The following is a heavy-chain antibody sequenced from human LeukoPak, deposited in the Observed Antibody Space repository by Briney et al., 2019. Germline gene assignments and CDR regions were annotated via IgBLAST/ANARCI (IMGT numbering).Heavy chain of an antibody. Sequence: ASVKVSCKASGYTFTGYYMHWVRLAPGQGLEWMGWINPTIGATNVAQKFQGRVTMTNDTSISTAYMELSSLRSDDTAVYYCARAPGCNPIYYFDYWGQGTLVTVSS. V-gene: IGHV1-2*02. CDR2: INPTIGAT. D-gene: IGHD2/OR15-2a*01. CDR1: GYTFTGYY. J-gene: IGHJ4*02. CDR3: ARAPGCNPIYYFDY.